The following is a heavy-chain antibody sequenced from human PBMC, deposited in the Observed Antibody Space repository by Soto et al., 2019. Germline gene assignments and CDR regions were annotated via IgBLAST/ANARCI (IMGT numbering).Heavy chain of an antibody. V-gene: IGHV4-30-2*01. CDR3: ARAHYGDYGYGMDV. D-gene: IGHD4-17*01. J-gene: IGHJ6*02. CDR1: GGSISSGGYS. Sequence: QLQLQESGSGLVKPSQTLSLTCAVSGGSISSGGYSWTWIRQPPGKGLEWIGYTYHSGTTYYSPSLKSRVTISVDRSKSQFSLKLTSVTAADTAVYYCARAHYGDYGYGMDVWGQGTPVTVSS. CDR2: TYHSGTT.